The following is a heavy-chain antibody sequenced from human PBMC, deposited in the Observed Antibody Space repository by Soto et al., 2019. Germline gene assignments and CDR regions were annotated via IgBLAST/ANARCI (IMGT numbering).Heavy chain of an antibody. CDR1: GGSISSYY. CDR3: AASGKTTVTTEFDY. J-gene: IGHJ4*02. Sequence: SETLSLTFTGPGGSISSYYWSWIRQPPGKGLEWIGYIYYSGSTNYNPSLKSRVTISVDTSKNQFSLKLSSVTAADTAVYYCAASGKTTVTTEFDYRGQGTLVTVSS. D-gene: IGHD4-17*01. CDR2: IYYSGST. V-gene: IGHV4-59*08.